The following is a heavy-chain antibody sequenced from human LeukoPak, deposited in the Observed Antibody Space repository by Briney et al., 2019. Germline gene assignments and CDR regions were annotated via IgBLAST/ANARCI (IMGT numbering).Heavy chain of an antibody. CDR3: AKDGGEWNGAHMDV. CDR1: GFTFSNYG. J-gene: IGHJ6*03. V-gene: IGHV3-30*02. D-gene: IGHD4/OR15-4a*01. CDR2: IRYDGGNK. Sequence: GGSLRLSCAASGFTFSNYGMHWVRQAPGKGLEWVAFIRYDGGNKYYADSVKGRFTISRDNSKNTLYLQMNSLRAEDTALYYCAKDGGEWNGAHMDVWGKGTMVTVSS.